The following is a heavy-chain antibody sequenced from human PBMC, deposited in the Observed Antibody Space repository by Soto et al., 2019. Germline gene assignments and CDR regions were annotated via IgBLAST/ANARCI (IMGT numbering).Heavy chain of an antibody. D-gene: IGHD4-17*01. Sequence: QVQLQQWGAGLLKPSETLSLTCAVYGGSFSAYQWSWIRQPPGKGLEWIGEINHSGSTNYNPSLKSRITISVDTSKNQFSLKLSSVTAADTAVYFCASGLIYGDYTSCFDPWGPGTLVTVSS. V-gene: IGHV4-34*01. CDR2: INHSGST. CDR1: GGSFSAYQ. J-gene: IGHJ5*02. CDR3: ASGLIYGDYTSCFDP.